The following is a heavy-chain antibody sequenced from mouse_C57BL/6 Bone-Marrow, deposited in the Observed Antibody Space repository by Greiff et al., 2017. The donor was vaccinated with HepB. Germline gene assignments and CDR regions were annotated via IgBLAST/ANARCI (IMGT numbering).Heavy chain of an antibody. J-gene: IGHJ3*01. CDR2: IYPRSGNT. V-gene: IGHV1-81*01. D-gene: IGHD3-2*02. Sequence: VKLQESGAELARPGASVKLSCKASGYTFTSYGISWVKQSTGQGLEWIGEIYPRSGNTYYNEKFKGKATLTADKSSSTAYVELRRLTSEVSGGYFGARVAAQATLFAYWGQGTLVTVSA. CDR1: GYTFTSYG. CDR3: ARVAAQATLFAY.